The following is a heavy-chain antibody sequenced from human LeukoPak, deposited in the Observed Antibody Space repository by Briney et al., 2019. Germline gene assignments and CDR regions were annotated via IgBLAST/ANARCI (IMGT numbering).Heavy chain of an antibody. D-gene: IGHD3-10*01. V-gene: IGHV1-8*03. Sequence: ASVKVSCKASGYTFTSYDINWVRQATGQGLEWMGWMNPNSGNTGYAQKFQGRVTITRNTSISTAYMELSSLRSEDTAVYYCARGARFGELSYYYYYYYMDVWGKGTTVTVSS. CDR2: MNPNSGNT. CDR1: GYTFTSYD. J-gene: IGHJ6*03. CDR3: ARGARFGELSYYYYYYYMDV.